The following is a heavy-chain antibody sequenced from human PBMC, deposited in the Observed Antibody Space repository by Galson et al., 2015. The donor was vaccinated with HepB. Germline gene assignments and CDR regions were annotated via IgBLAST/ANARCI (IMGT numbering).Heavy chain of an antibody. D-gene: IGHD3-22*01. V-gene: IGHV3-15*01. CDR3: TTIESGYYSLDGMDV. Sequence: SLRLSCAASGFTFSNAWMSWVRQAPGKGLERVGRIKSKTDGGTTDYAAPVKGRFTISRDDSKNTLYLQMNSLKTEDTAVYYCTTIESGYYSLDGMDVWGQGTTVTVSS. CDR1: GFTFSNAW. CDR2: IKSKTDGGTT. J-gene: IGHJ6*02.